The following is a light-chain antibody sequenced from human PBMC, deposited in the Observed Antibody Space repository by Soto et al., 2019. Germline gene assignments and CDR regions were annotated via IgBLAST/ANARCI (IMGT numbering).Light chain of an antibody. CDR1: QSISSW. Sequence: IQMTQSPSTLSASVGDRVTITGRASQSISSWLAWYQQKPGKAPKLLIYKASSLESRVPSRFIGSGSGTEFTLTISSLQPDDFATYYCQQYNSYPYTFGQGTKLEIK. V-gene: IGKV1-5*03. J-gene: IGKJ2*01. CDR2: KAS. CDR3: QQYNSYPYT.